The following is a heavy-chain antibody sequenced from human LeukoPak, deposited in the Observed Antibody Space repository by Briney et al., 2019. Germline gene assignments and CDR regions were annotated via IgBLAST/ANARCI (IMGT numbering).Heavy chain of an antibody. Sequence: SETLSLTCTVSGGSISSYYWSWIRQPPGKGLEWIGYIYYSGSTNYNPSLKSRVTISVDTSKNQFSLKLSSVTAADTAVYYCARRPRGYSYGYSDYWGQGTLVTVSS. D-gene: IGHD5-18*01. J-gene: IGHJ4*02. CDR1: GGSISSYY. V-gene: IGHV4-59*12. CDR3: ARRPRGYSYGYSDY. CDR2: IYYSGST.